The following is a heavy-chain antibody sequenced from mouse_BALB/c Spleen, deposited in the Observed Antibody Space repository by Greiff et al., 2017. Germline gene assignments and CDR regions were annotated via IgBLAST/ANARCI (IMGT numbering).Heavy chain of an antibody. V-gene: IGHV5-9-4*01. D-gene: IGHD2-4*01. Sequence: EVKLMESGGGLVKPGGSLKLSCAASGFTFSSYAMSWVRQSPEKRLEWVAEISSGGSYTYYPDTVTGRFTISRDNAKNTLYLEMSSLRSEDTAMYYCARSDYDGAYWGQGTLVTVSA. CDR1: GFTFSSYA. CDR3: ARSDYDGAY. J-gene: IGHJ3*01. CDR2: ISSGGSYT.